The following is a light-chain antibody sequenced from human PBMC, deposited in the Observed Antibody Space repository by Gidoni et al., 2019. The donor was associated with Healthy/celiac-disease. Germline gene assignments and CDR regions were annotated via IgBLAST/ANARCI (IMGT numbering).Light chain of an antibody. CDR2: WAS. J-gene: IGKJ1*01. CDR1: QSVLYSSNNKNY. CDR3: QQYYSTPPWT. Sequence: DIVMTQSPDSLAVSRGERGTINCKSSQSVLYSSNNKNYLAWYQQKPGQPPKLLIYWASTRESGVPDRFSGSGSGTDFTLTISSLQAEDVAVYYCQQYYSTPPWTFGQGTKVEIK. V-gene: IGKV4-1*01.